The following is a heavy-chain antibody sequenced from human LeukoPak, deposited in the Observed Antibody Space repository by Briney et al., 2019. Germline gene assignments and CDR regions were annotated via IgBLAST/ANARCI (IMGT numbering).Heavy chain of an antibody. CDR1: GGSINRGGYY. Sequence: TSETLFLTCTVSGGSINRGGYYWSWIRQHPGKGLEWIGYIYYSGSAYYNPSLRSRVTISLDTSKNQFSLNLTSVTAADTAVYYCAIYIGRKYFDYWGQGTLVTVSS. D-gene: IGHD1-26*01. CDR2: IYYSGSA. J-gene: IGHJ4*02. CDR3: AIYIGRKYFDY. V-gene: IGHV4-31*03.